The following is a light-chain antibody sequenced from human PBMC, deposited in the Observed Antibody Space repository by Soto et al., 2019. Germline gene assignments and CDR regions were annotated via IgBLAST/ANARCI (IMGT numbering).Light chain of an antibody. V-gene: IGKV1-39*01. J-gene: IGKJ5*01. CDR3: QQSYSMPIT. CDR2: AAS. CDR1: QSISNY. Sequence: DIQMTQSPSSLSASVGDRVTISCRASQSISNYLNWYQQKPGKPPKLLISAASSLQSGVPSRFSGSGSGTDFTLTISSLQPEDFAHYYCQQSYSMPITFGQGTRLDIK.